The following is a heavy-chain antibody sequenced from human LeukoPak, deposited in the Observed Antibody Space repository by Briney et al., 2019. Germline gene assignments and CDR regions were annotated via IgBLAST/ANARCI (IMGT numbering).Heavy chain of an antibody. J-gene: IGHJ1*01. D-gene: IGHD3-10*01. CDR2: ISYDGSKK. Sequence: VRSLCLSCAVSGFTLSSYGIGCGRHAPGRGLERVAVISYDGSKKYYADSAKCRFTNSRDKSKNTLYLQMNSLRAEDTAVYYCAKGYAVNYHGSGSYSEYFQHWGQGTLVTVPS. CDR1: GFTLSSYG. V-gene: IGHV3-30*18. CDR3: AKGYAVNYHGSGSYSEYFQH.